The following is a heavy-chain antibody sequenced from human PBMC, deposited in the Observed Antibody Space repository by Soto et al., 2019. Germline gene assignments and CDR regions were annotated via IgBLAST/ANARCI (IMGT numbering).Heavy chain of an antibody. CDR2: IYHGGTT. CDR3: ARGRRRSSSWERYYYYGMDV. V-gene: IGHV4-38-2*02. Sequence: SETLSLTCTVSGYSISSGSYWAWIRQPPGKGPEWIASIYHGGTTFYNPSLKSRITISVDTSKNQFSLKLSSVTAADTAVYYCARGRRRSSSWERYYYYGMDVWGQGTTVTVS. J-gene: IGHJ6*02. CDR1: GYSISSGSY. D-gene: IGHD6-13*01.